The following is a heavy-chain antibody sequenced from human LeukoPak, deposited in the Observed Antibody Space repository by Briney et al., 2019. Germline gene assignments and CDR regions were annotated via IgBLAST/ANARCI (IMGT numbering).Heavy chain of an antibody. D-gene: IGHD6-19*01. CDR1: GFTFRSYA. CDR3: AKDLRYSSGWYFDY. J-gene: IGHJ4*02. CDR2: ISGSGGST. V-gene: IGHV3-23*01. Sequence: GGSLRLSCAASGFTFRSYAMSWVRQAPGKGLEWVSAISGSGGSTYYADSVKGRFTISRDNSKNTLYLQMNSLRAEDTAVYYCAKDLRYSSGWYFDYWGQGTLVTVSS.